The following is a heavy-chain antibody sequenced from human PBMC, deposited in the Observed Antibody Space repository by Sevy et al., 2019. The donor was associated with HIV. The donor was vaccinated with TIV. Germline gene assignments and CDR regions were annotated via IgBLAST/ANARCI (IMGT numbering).Heavy chain of an antibody. Sequence: GSLRLSCAASGFTFSSYSMDWVRQAPGKGLEWVSSISSSSSYIYYAGSVKGRFTISRDNAKNSLYLQINSLRAEDTAVYYCARLGEYSSSGDAFDIWGQGTMVTVSS. J-gene: IGHJ3*02. CDR2: ISSSSSYI. D-gene: IGHD6-6*01. CDR1: GFTFSSYS. V-gene: IGHV3-21*01. CDR3: ARLGEYSSSGDAFDI.